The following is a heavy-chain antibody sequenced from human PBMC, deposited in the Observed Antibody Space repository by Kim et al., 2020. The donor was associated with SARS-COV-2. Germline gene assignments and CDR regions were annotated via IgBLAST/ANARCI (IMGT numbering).Heavy chain of an antibody. J-gene: IGHJ6*02. V-gene: IGHV3-23*01. CDR2: ISGSGGST. Sequence: GGSLRLSCAASGFTFSSYAMSWVRQAPGKGLEWVSAISGSGGSTYYADSVKGRFTISRDNSKNTLYLQMNSLRAEDTAVYYCAKALSGIAVAGGPRWIYYYYGMDVWGQGTTVTVSS. CDR1: GFTFSSYA. D-gene: IGHD6-19*01. CDR3: AKALSGIAVAGGPRWIYYYYGMDV.